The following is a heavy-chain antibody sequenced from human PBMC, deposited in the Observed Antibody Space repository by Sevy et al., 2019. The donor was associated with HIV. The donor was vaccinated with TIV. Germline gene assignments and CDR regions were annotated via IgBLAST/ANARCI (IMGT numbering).Heavy chain of an antibody. CDR1: GFTFSSYA. Sequence: GGSLRLSCAASGFTFSSYAMHWVRQAPGKGLEWVAVISYDGSNKYYADSVKGRFTISRDNSKNTLYLQMNSLRAEDTAGYYCAREVAEYYDYVWGSYRSSHYFDYWGQGTLVTVSS. V-gene: IGHV3-30-3*01. CDR2: ISYDGSNK. CDR3: AREVAEYYDYVWGSYRSSHYFDY. D-gene: IGHD3-16*02. J-gene: IGHJ4*02.